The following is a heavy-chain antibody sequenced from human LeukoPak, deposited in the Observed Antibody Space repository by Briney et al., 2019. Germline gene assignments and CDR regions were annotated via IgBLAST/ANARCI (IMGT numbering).Heavy chain of an antibody. D-gene: IGHD3-10*01. V-gene: IGHV4-4*09. Sequence: SETLSLTCTVSGGSFNSYFWSWIRQPPGKGLEWIGYVYASGSTYYSPSLKSRVTISLDTSKNLVFLKLISVTAADTAVYYCARRGTWFDPWGQGTLVTVSS. CDR2: VYASGST. CDR1: GGSFNSYF. J-gene: IGHJ5*02. CDR3: ARRGTWFDP.